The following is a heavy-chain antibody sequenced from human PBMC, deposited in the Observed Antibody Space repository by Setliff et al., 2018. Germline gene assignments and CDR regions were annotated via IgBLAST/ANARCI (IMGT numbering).Heavy chain of an antibody. CDR1: NYSISSGYY. CDR2: IYYGGGT. D-gene: IGHD4-17*01. V-gene: IGHV4-38-2*01. CDR3: ARHRRPDYGDFISWYFDP. Sequence: SETLSLTCDVSNYSISSGYYWGWVRQPPGKGLEWIATIYYGGGTYYNPSLKSRVTISLDMSKNQFSLRLTSVTAADTAVYFCARHRRPDYGDFISWYFDPWGRGTLVTVSS. J-gene: IGHJ2*01.